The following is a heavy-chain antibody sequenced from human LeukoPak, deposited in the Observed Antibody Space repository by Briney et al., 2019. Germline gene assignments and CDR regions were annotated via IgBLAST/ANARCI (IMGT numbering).Heavy chain of an antibody. V-gene: IGHV6-1*01. CDR3: ARVGVVPDPREYAVDP. J-gene: IGHJ5*02. CDR1: GDSVSINSAA. Sequence: SQTLSLTCAISGDSVSINSAAWNWIRQSPSRGLEWLGRTYQRSKWYNDYAVSVKSRITINPDISKNQFSLQLNSVTPEDTAVYYCARVGVVPDPREYAVDPWGQGTLVTVSS. D-gene: IGHD2-2*01. CDR2: TYQRSKWYN.